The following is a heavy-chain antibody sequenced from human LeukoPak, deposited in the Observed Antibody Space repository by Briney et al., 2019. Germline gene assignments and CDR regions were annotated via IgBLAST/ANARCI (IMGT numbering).Heavy chain of an antibody. D-gene: IGHD3-22*01. CDR2: IYSGGGT. J-gene: IGHJ4*02. Sequence: GGSLRLSCAASGFTFSGYSMNWVRQAPGKGLEWVSLIYSGGGTYYADSVKGRFTISRDNSKNTLYLQMNSLRAKDTAVYYCARNYYDSSAYYYFDYWGQGTLVTVSS. V-gene: IGHV3-66*01. CDR1: GFTFSGYS. CDR3: ARNYYDSSAYYYFDY.